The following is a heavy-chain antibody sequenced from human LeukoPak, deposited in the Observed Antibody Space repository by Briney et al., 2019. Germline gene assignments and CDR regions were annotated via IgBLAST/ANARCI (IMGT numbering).Heavy chain of an antibody. D-gene: IGHD1-26*01. CDR1: GGSFSGYY. Sequence: SETLSLTCAVYGGSFSGYYWSWIRQPPGKGLEWIGEINHSGSTNYNPSLKSRVTISVDTSKNQFSLKLSSVTAADTAVYYCARGEVGANYYFDYWGQGTLVTVPS. V-gene: IGHV4-34*01. CDR2: INHSGST. J-gene: IGHJ4*02. CDR3: ARGEVGANYYFDY.